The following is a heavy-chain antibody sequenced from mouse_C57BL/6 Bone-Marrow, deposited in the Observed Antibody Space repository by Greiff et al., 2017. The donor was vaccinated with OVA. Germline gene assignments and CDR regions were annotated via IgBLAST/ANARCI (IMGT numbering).Heavy chain of an antibody. V-gene: IGHV1-81*01. J-gene: IGHJ2*01. CDR2: IYPRSGNT. Sequence: QVQLQQSGAELARPGAPVKLSCKASGYTFTSYGISWVKQRTGQGLEWIGEIYPRSGNTYYNEKFKGKATLTADKSSSTAYMELRSLTSEDSAVYFCAREYDYDEGFDYWGQGTTLTVSS. CDR1: GYTFTSYG. CDR3: AREYDYDEGFDY. D-gene: IGHD2-4*01.